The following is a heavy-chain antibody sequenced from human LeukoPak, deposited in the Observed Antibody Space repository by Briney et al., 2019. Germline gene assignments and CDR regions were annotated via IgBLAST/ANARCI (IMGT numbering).Heavy chain of an antibody. D-gene: IGHD7-27*01. CDR3: ARGSTGDKSNN. V-gene: IGHV4-31*03. CDR1: GVSITSGGYD. CDR2: IYYSGTT. J-gene: IGHJ4*02. Sequence: PSQTLSLTCTVSGVSITSGGYDWGWIRQLPGKGLEWIGYIYYSGTTSYNPSLKSRLTISLDTSENQFSLKLSSVTAADTAVYYCARGSTGDKSNNWGQGTLVTVSS.